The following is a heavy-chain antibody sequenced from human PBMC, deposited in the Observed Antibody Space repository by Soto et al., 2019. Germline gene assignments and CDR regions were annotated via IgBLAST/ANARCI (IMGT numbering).Heavy chain of an antibody. Sequence: SETLSLTCAVSSGTLSSSNWWTWVRQTPGKGLEWIGEIYQSGSTNSNPSLKSRVTISVDKSKNEFSLKLRSVTAADTAVYYCASIGIAAVGYYMDVWGKGTTVTVSS. CDR1: SGTLSSSNW. CDR3: ASIGIAAVGYYMDV. J-gene: IGHJ6*03. V-gene: IGHV4-4*02. D-gene: IGHD6-13*01. CDR2: IYQSGST.